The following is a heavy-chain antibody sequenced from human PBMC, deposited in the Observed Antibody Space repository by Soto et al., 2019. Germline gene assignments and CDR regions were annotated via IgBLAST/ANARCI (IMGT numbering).Heavy chain of an antibody. Sequence: SETLSLTCTVSGGSISSGDHYWSWIRQPPGKGLEWIGYIYYSGSTYYNPSLKSRVTISVDTSKNQFSLKLSSVTAADTAVYYCASQQYYYDSSGYYFVDYWGQRTLVTVSS. D-gene: IGHD3-22*01. CDR3: ASQQYYYDSSGYYFVDY. CDR1: GGSISSGDHY. V-gene: IGHV4-30-4*01. J-gene: IGHJ4*02. CDR2: IYYSGST.